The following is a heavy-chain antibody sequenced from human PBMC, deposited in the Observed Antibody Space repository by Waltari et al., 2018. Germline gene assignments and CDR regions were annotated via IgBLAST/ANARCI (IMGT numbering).Heavy chain of an antibody. J-gene: IGHJ4*02. CDR2: SGGGGVST. CDR3: AAGGSCNPFDY. V-gene: IGHV3-23*01. D-gene: IGHD3-16*01. CDR1: GFTFTGYA. Sequence: EVQLLESGGGLVQPGGSLRLSCAASGFTFTGYAMSWVRQAPGKGLEWVTGSGGGGVSTYYAGSGKVRFTTSRDNSLNTLYLQMNSLRAVDTAVYYCAAGGSCNPFDYWGQGTLVTVSA.